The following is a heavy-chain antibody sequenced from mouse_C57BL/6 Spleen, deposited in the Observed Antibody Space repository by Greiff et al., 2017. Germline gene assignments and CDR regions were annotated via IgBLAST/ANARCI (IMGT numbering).Heavy chain of an antibody. Sequence: VHLVESGAELARPGASVKLSCKASGYTFTSYGISWVKQRTGQGLEWIGEIYPRSGNTYYNEKFKGKATLTADKSSSTAYMELRSLTSEDSAVYFCARPYYDYDEVWFAYWGQGTLVTVSA. D-gene: IGHD2-4*01. CDR3: ARPYYDYDEVWFAY. CDR1: GYTFTSYG. J-gene: IGHJ3*01. CDR2: IYPRSGNT. V-gene: IGHV1-81*01.